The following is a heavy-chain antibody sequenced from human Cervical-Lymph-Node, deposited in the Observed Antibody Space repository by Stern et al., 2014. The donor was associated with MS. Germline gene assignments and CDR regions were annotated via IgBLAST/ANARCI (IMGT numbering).Heavy chain of an antibody. Sequence: QLQLQESGPGLVKPSETLSLTCTVSGGSISSYYWSWIRQPPGKGLEWIGDIYYSGSTNYNPSLKSRVTISVDTSKNQFSLKLSSVTAADTAVYYCAREMRAVTTLQFDPWGQGTLVTVSS. CDR1: GGSISSYY. CDR3: AREMRAVTTLQFDP. D-gene: IGHD4-11*01. CDR2: IYYSGST. J-gene: IGHJ5*02. V-gene: IGHV4-59*01.